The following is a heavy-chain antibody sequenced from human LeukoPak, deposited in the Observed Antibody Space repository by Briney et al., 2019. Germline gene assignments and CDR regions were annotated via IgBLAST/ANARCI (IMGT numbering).Heavy chain of an antibody. CDR3: ARDLYDSSGYYHFDY. V-gene: IGHV1-2*02. D-gene: IGHD3-22*01. Sequence: PKASVKVSCKASGYTFTGYYMHWVRQAPGQGLEWMGWINPNSGGTNYAQKFQGRVTMTRDTSISTAYMELSRLRSDDTAAYYCARDLYDSSGYYHFDYWGQGTLVTVSS. CDR1: GYTFTGYY. CDR2: INPNSGGT. J-gene: IGHJ4*02.